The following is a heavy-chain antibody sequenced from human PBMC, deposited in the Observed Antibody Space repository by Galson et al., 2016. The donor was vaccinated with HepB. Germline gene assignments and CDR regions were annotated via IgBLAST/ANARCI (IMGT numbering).Heavy chain of an antibody. CDR1: GFTFSSYS. D-gene: IGHD5-24*01. CDR3: ARDGGGGYKLDY. Sequence: SLRLSCEASGFTFSSYSMKWVRQAPGKGLEWVSHNTHTTNTIYYADSVKGRFTNSRDNAKNSVYLQMNSLRDEETAVYFCARDGGGGYKLDYWGQGTLVTVSS. J-gene: IGHJ4*02. CDR2: NTHTTNTI. V-gene: IGHV3-48*02.